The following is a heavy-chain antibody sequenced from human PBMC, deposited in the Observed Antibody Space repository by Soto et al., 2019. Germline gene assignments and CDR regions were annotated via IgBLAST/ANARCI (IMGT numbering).Heavy chain of an antibody. V-gene: IGHV3-9*01. CDR2: ISWNSGSI. D-gene: IGHD6-19*01. J-gene: IGHJ4*02. Sequence: EVQLVESGGGLVQPGRSLRLSCAASGFTFGDYAMQWVRQAPGKGLEWVSAISWNSGSIDYADSVKGRFTISRDNAKNSLYLQMNSLRAEDTALYYCAKSHTTSGWYVTTDYWGKGTRVTVSS. CDR3: AKSHTTSGWYVTTDY. CDR1: GFTFGDYA.